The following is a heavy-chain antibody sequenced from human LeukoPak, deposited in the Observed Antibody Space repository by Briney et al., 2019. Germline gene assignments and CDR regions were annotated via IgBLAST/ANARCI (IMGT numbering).Heavy chain of an antibody. D-gene: IGHD6-19*01. CDR2: INHSGST. CDR3: AGERGEEYSSGWYKRNYFDN. V-gene: IGHV4-34*01. J-gene: IGHJ4*02. CDR1: GGSFSGYY. Sequence: SETLSLTCAVYGGSFSGYYWSWIRQPPGKGLEWIGEINHSGSTNYNPSLKSRVTTSVDTSKNQFSLKLTSVTGADTAVYYCAGERGEEYSSGWYKRNYFDNWGQGIRVTVSS.